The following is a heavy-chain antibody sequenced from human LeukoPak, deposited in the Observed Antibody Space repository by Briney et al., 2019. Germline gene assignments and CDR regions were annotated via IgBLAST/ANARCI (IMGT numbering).Heavy chain of an antibody. V-gene: IGHV4-59*01. Sequence: SETLSLTCTVSGGSISSYYWSWIRQPPGKGLVWIGYIYYSGSINYNPSLKSRVTISADTSKNQFSLKLSSVTAADTAVYYCARGYKQGAFDIWGQGTMVTVSS. CDR2: IYYSGSI. CDR3: ARGYKQGAFDI. D-gene: IGHD5-24*01. J-gene: IGHJ3*02. CDR1: GGSISSYY.